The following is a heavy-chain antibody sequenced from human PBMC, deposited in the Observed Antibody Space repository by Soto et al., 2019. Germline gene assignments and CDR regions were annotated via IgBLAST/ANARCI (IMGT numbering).Heavy chain of an antibody. CDR2: INHSGST. CDR3: AREVITFGGVIDRFDP. J-gene: IGHJ5*02. Sequence: LSLTCAVYGGSFSGYYWSWIRQPPGKGLEWIGEINHSGSTNYNPSLKSRVTISVDTSKNQFSLKLSSVTAADTAVYYCAREVITFGGVIDRFDPWGQGTLVTVSS. V-gene: IGHV4-34*01. CDR1: GGSFSGYY. D-gene: IGHD3-16*02.